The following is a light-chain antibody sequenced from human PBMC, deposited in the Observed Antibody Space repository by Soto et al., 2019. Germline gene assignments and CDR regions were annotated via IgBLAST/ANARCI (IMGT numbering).Light chain of an antibody. V-gene: IGLV2-11*01. Sequence: QSVLTQPRSVSGSPGQSVTISCTGTSSDVGGYNYVSWYQQHPGKPPKLMIYDVSKRPSGVPDRFSGSKSANTASLTISGLQAEDEADYYCCSYAGSYTWVFGGGTQLTVL. CDR1: SSDVGGYNY. CDR2: DVS. J-gene: IGLJ3*02. CDR3: CSYAGSYTWV.